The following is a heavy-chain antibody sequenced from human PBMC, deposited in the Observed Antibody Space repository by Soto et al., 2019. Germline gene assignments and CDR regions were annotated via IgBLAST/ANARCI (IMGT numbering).Heavy chain of an antibody. V-gene: IGHV3-48*01. CDR2: ISSSSSTI. J-gene: IGHJ6*03. CDR3: ARDRESIVGVRGGYYYYYYMDV. D-gene: IGHD2-2*01. CDR1: GFTFSSYS. Sequence: EVQLVESGGGLVQPGGSLRLSCAASGFTFSSYSMNWVRQAPGKGLEWVSYISSSSSTIYYADSVKGRFTISRDNAKNSLYLQMNSLRAEDTAVYYCARDRESIVGVRGGYYYYYYMDVWGKGTTVTVSS.